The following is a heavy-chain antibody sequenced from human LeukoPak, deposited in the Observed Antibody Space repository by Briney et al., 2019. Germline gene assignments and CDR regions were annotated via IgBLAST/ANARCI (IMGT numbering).Heavy chain of an antibody. CDR3: ARDHLVVPGGYEDHYYGMDV. Sequence: GASVKVSCKASGYTFTAYYMHWVRQAPGQGLEWMGWIKPNSGGTNYAQKFQGRVTMTGDTSISTANMELSRLRSDDTAVYYCARDHLVVPGGYEDHYYGMDVWGQGTTVTVSS. V-gene: IGHV1-2*02. CDR1: GYTFTAYY. CDR2: IKPNSGGT. J-gene: IGHJ6*02. D-gene: IGHD2-2*01.